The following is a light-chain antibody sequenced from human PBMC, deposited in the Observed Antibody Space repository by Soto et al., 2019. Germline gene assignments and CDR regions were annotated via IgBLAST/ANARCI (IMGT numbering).Light chain of an antibody. Sequence: EIVLTQSPGTLSLSPGERATLSCRASQSVSNNYLAWYQQKPGQAPRLLIYGASNRATGIPDRFSGSGSGTDFTLTINSLQPEDFATYYCQQFNNWPVTFGPGTKVDIK. V-gene: IGKV3-20*01. CDR1: QSVSNNY. CDR2: GAS. J-gene: IGKJ3*01. CDR3: QQFNNWPVT.